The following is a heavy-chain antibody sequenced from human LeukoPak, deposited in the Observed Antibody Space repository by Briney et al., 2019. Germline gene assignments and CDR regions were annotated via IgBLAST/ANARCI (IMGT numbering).Heavy chain of an antibody. V-gene: IGHV4-61*02. CDR1: GGSISSGSYY. J-gene: IGHJ4*02. CDR3: VFDYYDSSGYSKAGLPY. Sequence: SETLSLTCTVSGGSISSGSYYWSWIRQPAGKGLEWIGRIYTSGSTNYNPSLKSRVTISVDTSKNQFSLKLSSVTATDTAVYYCVFDYYDSSGYSKAGLPYWGQGTLVTVSS. CDR2: IYTSGST. D-gene: IGHD3-22*01.